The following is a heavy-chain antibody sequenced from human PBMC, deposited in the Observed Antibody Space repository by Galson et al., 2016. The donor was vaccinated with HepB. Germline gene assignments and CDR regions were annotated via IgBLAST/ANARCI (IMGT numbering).Heavy chain of an antibody. J-gene: IGHJ5*01. CDR2: IDWADDK. Sequence: PALVKPTQTLTLTCTFSGFSLSTRGMCVSWIRQPPGKALEWLALIDWADDKFYSTSLKTRLTISKDTSKNQVVHTMTNMYPSDTATYYCARNFETTMTTSYGWFDSWGQGTLVTVSS. D-gene: IGHD4-17*01. V-gene: IGHV2-70*13. CDR1: GFSLSTRGMC. CDR3: ARNFETTMTTSYGWFDS.